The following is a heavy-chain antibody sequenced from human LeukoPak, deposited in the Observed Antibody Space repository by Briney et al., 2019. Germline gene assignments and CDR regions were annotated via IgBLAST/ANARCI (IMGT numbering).Heavy chain of an antibody. Sequence: GGSLRLSCAASGFTFSSYGMHWVRQAPGKGLEWVAFIRYDGSNKYYADSVKGRFTISRDNSKNTLYLQMNSLRAEDTAVYYCAKDDCSSTSCHYYFDYWGQGTLVTVSS. D-gene: IGHD2-2*01. V-gene: IGHV3-30*02. CDR1: GFTFSSYG. CDR3: AKDDCSSTSCHYYFDY. J-gene: IGHJ4*02. CDR2: IRYDGSNK.